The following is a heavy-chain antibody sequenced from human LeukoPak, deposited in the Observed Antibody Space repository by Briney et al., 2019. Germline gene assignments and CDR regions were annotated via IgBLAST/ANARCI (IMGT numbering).Heavy chain of an antibody. CDR2: IIPIFGTA. CDR1: GGTFSSYA. Sequence: SVKVSCKASGGTFSSYAISWVRQAPGQGLEWMVRIIPIFGTANYPQKFQGRVTITADKSTSPAYLELGSLSSEDTAVDYRASVLSMVRGVIIAFDIWGQGTMVTVSS. D-gene: IGHD3-10*01. V-gene: IGHV1-69*06. CDR3: ASVLSMVRGVIIAFDI. J-gene: IGHJ3*02.